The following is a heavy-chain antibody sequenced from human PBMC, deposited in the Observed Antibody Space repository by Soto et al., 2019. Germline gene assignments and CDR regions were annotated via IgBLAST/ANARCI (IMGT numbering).Heavy chain of an antibody. Sequence: ASVKVSCKASGYTFTSYGISWVRQAPGQGLEWMGWMNPNSGNTGYAQKFQGRVTMTRNTSISTAYMELSSLRSEDTAVYYCARDITGTLNWFDPWGQGTLVTVSS. CDR1: GYTFTSYG. J-gene: IGHJ5*02. CDR3: ARDITGTLNWFDP. CDR2: MNPNSGNT. V-gene: IGHV1-8*02. D-gene: IGHD1-20*01.